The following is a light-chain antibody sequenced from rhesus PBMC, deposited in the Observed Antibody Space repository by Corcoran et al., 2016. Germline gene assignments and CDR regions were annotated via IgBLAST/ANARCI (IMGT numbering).Light chain of an antibody. J-gene: IGKJ1*01. CDR2: SAS. CDR3: QQHNSYPRT. CDR1: QGISNN. V-gene: IGKV1S14*01. Sequence: DIQMTQSPSSLSASVGDTVTITCRASQGISNNLAWYQQKPGKAPKPLIYSASNVESGVPSRFRGSGAVTDCTLTISSLQPEDVATYYCQQHNSYPRTFGQGTKVEIK.